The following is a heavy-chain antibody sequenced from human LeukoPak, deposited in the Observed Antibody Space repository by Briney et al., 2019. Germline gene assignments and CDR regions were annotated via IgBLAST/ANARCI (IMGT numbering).Heavy chain of an antibody. CDR3: ARGPYYDILTGYRY. D-gene: IGHD3-9*01. J-gene: IGHJ4*02. V-gene: IGHV4-39*07. CDR2: IYYSGST. CDR1: GGSISSSSYY. Sequence: PSETLSLTCTVSGGSISSSSYYWGWIRQPPGKGLEWIGSIYYSGSTYYNPSLKSRVTISVDTSKNQFSLKLSSVTAADTAVYYCARGPYYDILTGYRYWGQGTLVTVSS.